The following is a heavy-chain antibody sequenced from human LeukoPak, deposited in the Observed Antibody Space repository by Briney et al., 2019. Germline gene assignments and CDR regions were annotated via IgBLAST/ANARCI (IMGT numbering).Heavy chain of an antibody. CDR3: ARDLARFAKFGWFDP. J-gene: IGHJ5*02. D-gene: IGHD3-10*02. V-gene: IGHV1-46*01. CDR2: INPSGGST. Sequence: ASVKVSCKASGYTFTSYYMHWVRQAPGQGLEWMGIINPSGGSTSYAQKFQGRATMTRDMSTSTVYMELSSLRSEDTAVYYCARDLARFAKFGWFDPWGQGTLVTVSS. CDR1: GYTFTSYY.